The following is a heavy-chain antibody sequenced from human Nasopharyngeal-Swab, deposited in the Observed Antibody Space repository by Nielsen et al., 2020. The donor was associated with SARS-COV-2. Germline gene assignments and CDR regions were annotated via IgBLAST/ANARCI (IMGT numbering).Heavy chain of an antibody. Sequence: GESLKISCAASGFTFSSYAVHWVRQAPGKGPEWVAVISYDGSNKYYADSVKGRFTISRDNSKNTLYLQMNSLRAEDTAVYYCAKEEPVYSSGPYDYWGQGTLVTVSS. J-gene: IGHJ4*02. CDR2: ISYDGSNK. D-gene: IGHD6-19*01. CDR1: GFTFSSYA. CDR3: AKEEPVYSSGPYDY. V-gene: IGHV3-30*04.